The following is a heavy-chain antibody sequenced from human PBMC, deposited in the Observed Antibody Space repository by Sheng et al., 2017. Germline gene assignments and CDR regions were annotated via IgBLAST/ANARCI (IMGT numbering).Heavy chain of an antibody. CDR1: GGTFSSYA. CDR3: AREGRCSGGSCYHRNDAFDI. J-gene: IGHJ3*02. CDR2: IIPILGIA. V-gene: IGHV1-69*04. Sequence: QVQLVQSGAEVKKPGSSVKVSCKASGGTFSSYAISWVRQAPGQGLEWMGGIIPILGIANYAQKFQGRVTITADKSTSTAYMELSSLRSEDTAVYYCAREGRCSGGSCYHRNDAFDIWGQGTMVTVSS. D-gene: IGHD2-15*01.